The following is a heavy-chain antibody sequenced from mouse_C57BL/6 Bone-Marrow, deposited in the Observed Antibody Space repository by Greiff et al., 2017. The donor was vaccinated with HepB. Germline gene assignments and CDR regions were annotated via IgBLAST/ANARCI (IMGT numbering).Heavy chain of an antibody. J-gene: IGHJ2*01. V-gene: IGHV1-81*01. CDR3: ARERTGTGFDY. D-gene: IGHD4-1*01. CDR2: IYPRSGNT. CDR1: GYTFTSYG. Sequence: QVQLKQSGAELARPGASVKLSCKASGYTFTSYGISWVKQRTGQGLEWIGEIYPRSGNTYYNEKFKGKATLTADKSSSTAYMELRSLTSEDSAVYFCARERTGTGFDYWGQGTTLTVSS.